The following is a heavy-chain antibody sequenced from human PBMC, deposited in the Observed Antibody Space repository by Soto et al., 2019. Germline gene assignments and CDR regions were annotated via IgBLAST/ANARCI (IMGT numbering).Heavy chain of an antibody. Sequence: PGGSLRLSCAASGFTFTDYAMHWVRQAPGKGLEWVAVIWVDRNKNNYADSVKGRFTISRDNSKNTLYLQMNSLRAEDTAVYYCARGIQLWLGDYWGQGT. CDR1: GFTFTDYA. CDR2: IWVDRNKN. D-gene: IGHD3-10*01. CDR3: ARGIQLWLGDY. V-gene: IGHV3-33*01. J-gene: IGHJ4*02.